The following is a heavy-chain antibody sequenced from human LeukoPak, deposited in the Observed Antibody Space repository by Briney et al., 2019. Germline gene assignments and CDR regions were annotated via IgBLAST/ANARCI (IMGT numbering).Heavy chain of an antibody. CDR1: GFTVSSNY. J-gene: IGHJ4*02. D-gene: IGHD2-2*01. CDR2: IYSGGST. CDR3: AKSDQRLPDY. Sequence: GGSLRLSCAASGFTVSSNYMSWVRQAPGKGLEWVSVIYSGGSTYYADSVKGRFTISRDNSKNTLYLQMNGLRAEDTAVYYCAKSDQRLPDYWGQGTLVTVSS. V-gene: IGHV3-53*05.